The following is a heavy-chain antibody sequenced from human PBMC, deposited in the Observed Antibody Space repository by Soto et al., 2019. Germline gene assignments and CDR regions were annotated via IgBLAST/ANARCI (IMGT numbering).Heavy chain of an antibody. CDR2: IYYSGST. J-gene: IGHJ6*02. D-gene: IGHD7-27*01. Sequence: SETLFLTGSVSGASISPYYWSWIRQPPGKGLEWIGYIYYSGSTNYNPSLKSRVTISLDTSKNQFSLKLSSVTAADTAMYYCARDRGDRNHYYYGVDVWGQGTTVTVSS. CDR3: ARDRGDRNHYYYGVDV. V-gene: IGHV4-59*01. CDR1: GASISPYY.